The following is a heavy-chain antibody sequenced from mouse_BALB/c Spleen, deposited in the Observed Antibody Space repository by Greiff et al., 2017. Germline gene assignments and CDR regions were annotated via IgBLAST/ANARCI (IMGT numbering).Heavy chain of an antibody. CDR1: GFTFSSYA. CDR3: ARITTVVAFDY. V-gene: IGHV5-9-4*01. D-gene: IGHD1-1*01. CDR2: ISSGGSYT. Sequence: EVQLVESGGGLVKPGGSLKLSCAASGFTFSSYAMSWVRQSPEKRLEWVAEISSGGSYTYYPDTVTGRFTISRDNAKNTLYLEMSSLRSEDTAMYYCARITTVVAFDYWGQGTTLTVSS. J-gene: IGHJ2*01.